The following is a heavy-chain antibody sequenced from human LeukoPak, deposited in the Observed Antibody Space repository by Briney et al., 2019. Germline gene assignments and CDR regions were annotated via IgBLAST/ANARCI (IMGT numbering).Heavy chain of an antibody. J-gene: IGHJ4*02. V-gene: IGHV5-10-1*01. Sequence: GESLRISCKGSGYSFTSYWISWVRRMPGKGLEWMGRIDPSDSYTNYSPSFQGHVTISADKSISTAYLQWSSPKASDTAMYYCATSGIYDSSGYYDYWGQGTLVTVSS. CDR1: GYSFTSYW. D-gene: IGHD3-22*01. CDR2: IDPSDSYT. CDR3: ATSGIYDSSGYYDY.